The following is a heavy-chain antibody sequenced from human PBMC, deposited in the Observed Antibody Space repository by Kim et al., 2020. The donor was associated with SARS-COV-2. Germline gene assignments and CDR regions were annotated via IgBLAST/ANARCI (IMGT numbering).Heavy chain of an antibody. D-gene: IGHD3-22*01. CDR1: GFTFSDYH. V-gene: IGHV3-11*01. Sequence: GGSLRLSCAASGFTFSDYHMSWIRQAPGKGLEWVSYISSSGSTIYYADSVKGRFTISRDNAKNPLYLQMNSLRGEDTAMYYCARGQGYYYDSSGNPNDWYFDLWGRGTLVTVSS. J-gene: IGHJ2*01. CDR2: ISSSGSTI. CDR3: ARGQGYYYDSSGNPNDWYFDL.